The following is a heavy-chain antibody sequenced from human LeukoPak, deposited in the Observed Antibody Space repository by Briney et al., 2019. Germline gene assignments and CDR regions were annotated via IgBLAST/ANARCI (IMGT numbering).Heavy chain of an antibody. CDR2: IYPGDSDT. J-gene: IGHJ4*02. Sequence: GESLKISCKGSGYSFTNYWIGWVRQMPGKGLEWMGIIYPGDSDTRYSPSFQVQVTISADKSISSAYLQWSSLKASDTAMYYCARSRGSVVTAYWGQGTLVTVSS. CDR1: GYSFTNYW. V-gene: IGHV5-51*01. CDR3: ARSRGSVVTAY. D-gene: IGHD4-23*01.